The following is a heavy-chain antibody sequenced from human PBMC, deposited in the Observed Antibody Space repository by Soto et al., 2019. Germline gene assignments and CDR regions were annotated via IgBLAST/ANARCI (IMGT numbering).Heavy chain of an antibody. V-gene: IGHV3-30*18. J-gene: IGHJ6*02. CDR1: GFTFSSYG. CDR3: AKEGPDTAMVTYYYYGMDV. Sequence: QVQLVESGGGVVQPGRSLRLSCAASGFTFSSYGMRWVRQAPGKGLEWVAVISYDGSNKYYADSVKGRFTISRDNSKNTLYLQMNSLRAEDTAVYYCAKEGPDTAMVTYYYYGMDVWGQGTTVTVSS. D-gene: IGHD5-18*01. CDR2: ISYDGSNK.